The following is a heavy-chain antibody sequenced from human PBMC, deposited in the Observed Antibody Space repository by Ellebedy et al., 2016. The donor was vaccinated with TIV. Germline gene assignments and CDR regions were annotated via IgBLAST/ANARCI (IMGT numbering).Heavy chain of an antibody. CDR2: ITNVRNVI. CDR3: AREVRYSSSWCYFDC. J-gene: IGHJ4*02. CDR1: GFAFSSYS. V-gene: IGHV3-48*01. Sequence: GESLKISXEASGFAFSSYSMNWVRQAPGKGLEWIAYITNVRNVIYYADSVKGRFSIFRANGANTLYLQMDSLTAGDTAVYYCAREVRYSSSWCYFDCWGQGTLVTVSS. D-gene: IGHD6-13*01.